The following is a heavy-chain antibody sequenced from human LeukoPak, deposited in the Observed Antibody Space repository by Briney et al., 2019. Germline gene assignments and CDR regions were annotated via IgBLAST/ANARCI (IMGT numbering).Heavy chain of an antibody. CDR3: AKDRFRGGYYNYYYYGMDV. CDR1: GFTFSSDY. J-gene: IGHJ6*02. V-gene: IGHV3-53*05. Sequence: GGSLRLSCAASGFTFSSDYMTWVRQAPGKGLEWVSLINSGGRTYYADSVKGRFTISRDNPKNTVYLQMNSLRAEDTAVYYCAKDRFRGGYYNYYYYGMDVWGQGTTVTVSS. D-gene: IGHD3-3*01. CDR2: INSGGRT.